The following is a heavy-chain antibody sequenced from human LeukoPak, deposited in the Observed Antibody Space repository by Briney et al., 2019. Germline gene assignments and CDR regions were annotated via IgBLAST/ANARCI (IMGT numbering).Heavy chain of an antibody. CDR3: AADPAFVLRFFDYGRDV. CDR1: GYTLTELS. CDR2: FDPEDGET. D-gene: IGHD3-3*01. V-gene: IGHV1-24*01. Sequence: GASVKVSCKVSGYTLTELSMYWVRQAPGKGLEWMGGFDPEDGETIYAQKFQGRVTITRDMSTSTAYMELSSLRSEDTAVYYCAADPAFVLRFFDYGRDVGAQGPTVPV. J-gene: IGHJ6*02.